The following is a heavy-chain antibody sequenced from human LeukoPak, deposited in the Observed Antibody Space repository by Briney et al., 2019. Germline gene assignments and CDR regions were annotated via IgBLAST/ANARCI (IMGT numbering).Heavy chain of an antibody. J-gene: IGHJ4*02. D-gene: IGHD5-18*01. CDR2: IYDSGST. Sequence: SETLSLTCTVSGGSISSYYWSWIRQPPGKELEWIGYIYDSGSTNYNPSLKSRVTISVDTSKNQFSLKLSSVTAADTAVYYCARVGKDGYSYGFPDYWGQGILVTVSS. V-gene: IGHV4-59*01. CDR3: ARVGKDGYSYGFPDY. CDR1: GGSISSYY.